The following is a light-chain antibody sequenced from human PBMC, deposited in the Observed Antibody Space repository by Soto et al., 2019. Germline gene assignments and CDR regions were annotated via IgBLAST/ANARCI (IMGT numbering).Light chain of an antibody. CDR2: GIS. Sequence: IVLTQSPGILSLSPGERATLSCRASQSVRSSYLAWYQQRPGQTPRLLIYGISIRATGIPDRFSGSGSGTDFTLTISRLEPEDFAVYYCQHYGNSRYTFGPGTKLEIK. V-gene: IGKV3-20*01. CDR1: QSVRSSY. CDR3: QHYGNSRYT. J-gene: IGKJ2*01.